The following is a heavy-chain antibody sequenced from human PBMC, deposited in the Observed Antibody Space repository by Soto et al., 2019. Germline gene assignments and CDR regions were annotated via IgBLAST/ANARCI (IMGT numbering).Heavy chain of an antibody. CDR1: GYTFTGYH. Sequence: SVKVSCKASGYTFTGYHMHWVRQAPGQGLEWMGWINPIFGTANYAQKFQGRVTMTADESTSTAYMELSSLRSEDTAVYYCAKDATRSNGWYYFDYWGQGSLVTVSS. D-gene: IGHD6-19*01. J-gene: IGHJ4*02. CDR2: INPIFGTA. CDR3: AKDATRSNGWYYFDY. V-gene: IGHV1-69*13.